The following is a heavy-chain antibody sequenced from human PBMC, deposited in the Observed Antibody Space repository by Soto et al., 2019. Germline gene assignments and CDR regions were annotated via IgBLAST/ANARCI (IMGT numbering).Heavy chain of an antibody. D-gene: IGHD1-26*01. V-gene: IGHV3-30*18. CDR1: GFTFSSYG. Sequence: GGSLRLSCAASGFTFSSYGMHWVRQAPGKGLEWVAVISYDGSNKYYADSVKGRFTISRDNSKNTLYLQMNSLRAEDTAVYYCAKVPTRKRELLNLDYWGQGTLVTVSS. J-gene: IGHJ4*02. CDR2: ISYDGSNK. CDR3: AKVPTRKRELLNLDY.